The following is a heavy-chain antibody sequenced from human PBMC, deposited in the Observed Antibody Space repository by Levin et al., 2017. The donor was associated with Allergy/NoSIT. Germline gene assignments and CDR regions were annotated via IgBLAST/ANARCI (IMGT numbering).Heavy chain of an antibody. V-gene: IGHV3-21*01. CDR2: ISSSSSYI. CDR1: GFTFSTYN. J-gene: IGHJ4*02. Sequence: PGGSLRLSCAASGFTFSTYNMNWVRQAPGKGLEWVSSISSSSSYIYYADSVKGRFTISRDNAKNSLYLQMNSLRAEDTAVYYCASQGAGYSYSEFDYWGQGTLVTVSS. CDR3: ASQGAGYSYSEFDY. D-gene: IGHD5-18*01.